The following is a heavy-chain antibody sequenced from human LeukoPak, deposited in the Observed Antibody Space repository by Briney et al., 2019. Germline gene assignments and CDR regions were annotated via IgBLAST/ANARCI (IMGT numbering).Heavy chain of an antibody. D-gene: IGHD6-19*01. V-gene: IGHV3-53*01. Sequence: GGSLRLSCAASGLTVSSNYMSWVRQAPGKGLEWVSVIYSGGSTYYADSVKGRFTISRDNSKNTLYLQMNSLRVEDTAVYYCASWPVGWYGEDSWGQGTLVTASS. CDR2: IYSGGST. CDR3: ASWPVGWYGEDS. CDR1: GLTVSSNY. J-gene: IGHJ4*02.